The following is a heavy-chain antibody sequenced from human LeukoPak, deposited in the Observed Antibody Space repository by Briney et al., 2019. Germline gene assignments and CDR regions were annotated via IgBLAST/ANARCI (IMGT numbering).Heavy chain of an antibody. CDR3: AARDSYGSGSYPIDY. D-gene: IGHD3-10*01. J-gene: IGHJ4*02. V-gene: IGHV3-21*01. CDR2: ISTRSSYI. Sequence: GGSLRLSCAASGFTFSSYSMNWVRQAPGKGLEWVSSISTRSSYIYYADSVEGRFTISRDNARNSLSLQMNSLRAEDTAVYYCAARDSYGSGSYPIDYWGQGTLVTDSS. CDR1: GFTFSSYS.